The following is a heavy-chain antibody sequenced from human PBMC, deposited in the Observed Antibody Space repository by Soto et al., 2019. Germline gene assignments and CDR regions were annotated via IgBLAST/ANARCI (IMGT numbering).Heavy chain of an antibody. CDR1: GFTFSSYW. CDR3: ARDVDADFRTDFDY. V-gene: IGHV3-74*01. J-gene: IGHJ4*02. CDR2: IKSDGSST. Sequence: PGGSLRLSCAVSGFTFSSYWMHWVRQAPGKGLVWVSRIKSDGSSTNYADSVKGRFTISRDNAENSVYLEMESLRDEDTALYYCARDVDADFRTDFDYWGRGTLVTVSS. D-gene: IGHD4-17*01.